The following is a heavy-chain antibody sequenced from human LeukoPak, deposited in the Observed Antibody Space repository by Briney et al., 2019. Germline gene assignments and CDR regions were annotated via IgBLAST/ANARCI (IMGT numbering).Heavy chain of an antibody. D-gene: IGHD5-12*01. CDR3: ARDVRGYSGIYYFDY. V-gene: IGHV1-69*04. Sequence: ASVKVSCKASGGTFSSYAISWVRQAPGQGLEWMGRIIPILGIAIYAQKFQGRVTITADKSTSTAYMELSSLRSEDTAVYYCARDVRGYSGIYYFDYWGQGTLVTVSS. CDR2: IIPILGIA. CDR1: GGTFSSYA. J-gene: IGHJ4*02.